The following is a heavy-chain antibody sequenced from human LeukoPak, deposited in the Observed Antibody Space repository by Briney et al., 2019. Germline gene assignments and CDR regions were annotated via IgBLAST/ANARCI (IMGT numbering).Heavy chain of an antibody. CDR2: IYYSGST. D-gene: IGHD3-10*01. Sequence: SQTLSLTCTVSGGSLSSGDYYWRWIRQPPGTGLEWIGYIYYSGSTYYNPSLKSRVTISVDTSKNQFSLKLSSVTAADTAVYYCALATAGYGSGFDYWGQGTLVTVSS. V-gene: IGHV4-30-4*01. CDR3: ALATAGYGSGFDY. J-gene: IGHJ4*02. CDR1: GGSLSSGDYY.